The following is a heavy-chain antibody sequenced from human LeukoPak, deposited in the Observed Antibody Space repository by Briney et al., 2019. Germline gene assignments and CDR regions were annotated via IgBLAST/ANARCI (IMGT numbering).Heavy chain of an antibody. J-gene: IGHJ4*02. CDR1: GFSFSNYG. D-gene: IGHD3-22*01. CDR3: AAGYYFGDY. Sequence: GGSLRLSCAAAGFSFSNYGMHWVRQAPGKGLEWVAFIWYDGSNKYYADSVKGRFTISRDNSKNTLYVQMNSLRAEDTAVYYCAAGYYFGDYWGQGTLVTVSS. V-gene: IGHV3-30*02. CDR2: IWYDGSNK.